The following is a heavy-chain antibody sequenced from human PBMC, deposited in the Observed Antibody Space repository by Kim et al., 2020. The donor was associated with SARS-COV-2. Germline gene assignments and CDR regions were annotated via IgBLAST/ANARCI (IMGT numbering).Heavy chain of an antibody. CDR2: IYYSGST. CDR3: ARSRSIAAPFSPSGDHWFDP. J-gene: IGHJ5*02. Sequence: SETLSLTCTVSGGSISSYYWSWIRQPPGKGLEWIGYIYYSGSTNYNPSLKSRVTISVDTSKNQFSLKLSSVTAADTAVYYCARSRSIAAPFSPSGDHWFDPWGQGTLVTVSS. V-gene: IGHV4-59*08. CDR1: GGSISSYY. D-gene: IGHD6-6*01.